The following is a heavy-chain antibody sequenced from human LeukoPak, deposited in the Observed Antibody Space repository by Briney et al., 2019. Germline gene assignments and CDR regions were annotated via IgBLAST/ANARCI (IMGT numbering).Heavy chain of an antibody. CDR2: ISYDGSNK. J-gene: IGHJ4*02. V-gene: IGHV3-30*04. CDR3: AREWEEDTAFDY. CDR1: GFTFSSYA. Sequence: PGGSLRLSCAASGFTFSSYAMHWVRQAPGKGLEWVAVISYDGSNKYYADSVKGRFTISRDNSKNTLYLQMNSLRAEDTAVCYCAREWEEDTAFDYWGQGTLVTVSS. D-gene: IGHD5-18*01.